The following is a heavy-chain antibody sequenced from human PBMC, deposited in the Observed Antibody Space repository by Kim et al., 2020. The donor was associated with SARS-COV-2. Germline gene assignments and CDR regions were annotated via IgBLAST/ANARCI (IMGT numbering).Heavy chain of an antibody. J-gene: IGHJ4*02. D-gene: IGHD3-22*01. CDR1: GFIFSSYA. Sequence: GGSLRLSCSASGFIFSSYAMNWVRQAPGKGLEYVSGISSNGGSTFYEDSVRGRSAISRDNSKNTVFLQMSSLRAEDTAVYYCVKGGYYDSRGYQGYLDNWGQGTLVTVSS. CDR3: VKGGYYDSRGYQGYLDN. CDR2: ISSNGGST. V-gene: IGHV3-64D*06.